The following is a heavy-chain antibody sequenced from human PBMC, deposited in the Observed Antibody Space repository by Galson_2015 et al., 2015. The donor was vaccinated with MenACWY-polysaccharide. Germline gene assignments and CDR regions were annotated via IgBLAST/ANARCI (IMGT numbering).Heavy chain of an antibody. Sequence: SLRLSCAASGFTFSTYEMNWVRQSPEKGLQWIAYISGGGAMIHYADSVEGRFTLSRDNAKDSLYLEMNSLTAEDTGLYYCARDRGSYDAYDIWGQGTVVTVSS. CDR1: GFTFSTYE. D-gene: IGHD5-18*01. CDR3: ARDRGSYDAYDI. J-gene: IGHJ3*02. V-gene: IGHV3-48*03. CDR2: ISGGGAMI.